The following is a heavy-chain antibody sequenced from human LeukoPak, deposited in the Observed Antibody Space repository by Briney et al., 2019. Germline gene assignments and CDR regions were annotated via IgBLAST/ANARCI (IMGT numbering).Heavy chain of an antibody. CDR2: IYHSGST. V-gene: IGHV4-30-2*01. CDR1: GGSISSSSYS. CDR3: ARRADYGYFDY. D-gene: IGHD4-17*01. J-gene: IGHJ4*02. Sequence: PSGTLSLTCTVSGGSISSSSYSWSWIGQPPGKGLEWIGYIYHSGSTYYNPSLKSRATISVDRSKNQFSLKLSSVTAADTGVYYWARRADYGYFDYWGQRTLVTVSS.